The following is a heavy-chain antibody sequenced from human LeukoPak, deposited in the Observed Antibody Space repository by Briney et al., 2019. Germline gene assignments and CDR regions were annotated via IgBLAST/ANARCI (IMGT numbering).Heavy chain of an antibody. J-gene: IGHJ3*02. V-gene: IGHV1-69*04. CDR1: GGTFSSYA. CDR3: ARDEVTMVRGVTTGAFGI. D-gene: IGHD3-10*01. Sequence: SVKVSCKASGGTFSSYAISWVRQAPGQGLEWMGRIIPILGIANYAQKFQGRVTITADKSTSTAYMELSSLRSEDTAVYYCARDEVTMVRGVTTGAFGIWGQGTMVTVSS. CDR2: IIPILGIA.